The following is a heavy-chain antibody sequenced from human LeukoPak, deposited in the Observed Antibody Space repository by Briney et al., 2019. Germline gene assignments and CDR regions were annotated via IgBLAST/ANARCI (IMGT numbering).Heavy chain of an antibody. CDR1: GFTFSNHW. Sequence: GGSLRLSCAASGFTFSNHWMSWVRQAPGKGLEWVSAISGSGGYTHYADSVKGRFTISRDNSKNTLYLQMNSLRAEDTAVYYCAKDGKRITMIVATRRPYYFDYWGQGTLVTVSS. CDR2: ISGSGGYT. J-gene: IGHJ4*02. D-gene: IGHD3-22*01. V-gene: IGHV3-23*01. CDR3: AKDGKRITMIVATRRPYYFDY.